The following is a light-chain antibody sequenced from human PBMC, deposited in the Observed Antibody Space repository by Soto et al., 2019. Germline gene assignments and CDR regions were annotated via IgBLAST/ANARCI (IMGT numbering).Light chain of an antibody. CDR1: SSDVGGYNY. CDR3: SSYTSSSILYV. Sequence: QSALTQPASVSGSPGQSITISCTGTSSDVGGYNYVSWYQQHPGKAPKFMIYDVSNRPSGVSNRFSGSKSGNTASLTISGLQAEDEADYYCSSYTSSSILYVFGTGTKLTVL. J-gene: IGLJ1*01. CDR2: DVS. V-gene: IGLV2-14*01.